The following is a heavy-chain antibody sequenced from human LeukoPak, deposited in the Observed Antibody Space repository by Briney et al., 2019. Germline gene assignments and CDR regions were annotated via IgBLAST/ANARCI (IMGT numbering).Heavy chain of an antibody. CDR1: GFTFSDYG. D-gene: IGHD1-26*01. CDR2: ISASGDAI. Sequence: GGSLRLSCAASGFTFSDYGMNWVRQAPGKGLEWVSYISASGDAIYYADSVQGRFTISRDNAKNSLYLQMNSLSAEDTAVYYCATWDRFDPWGQGTLVTVSS. V-gene: IGHV3-48*04. J-gene: IGHJ5*02. CDR3: ATWDRFDP.